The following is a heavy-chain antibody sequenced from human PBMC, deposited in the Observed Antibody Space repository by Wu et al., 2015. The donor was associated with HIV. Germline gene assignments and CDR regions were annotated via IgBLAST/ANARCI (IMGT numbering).Heavy chain of an antibody. Sequence: QVQLVQSGPEVKKPGASVTVSCKASGYTFSTYGISWMRQAPGQGLEWMGWISAYSGNTDNAQKFQGRVTMTRDTSISTAYMELSRLRSDDTAVYYCARGPPLGYCSRYHLPGYGMDV. D-gene: IGHD2-15*01. V-gene: IGHV1-18*01. CDR2: ISAYSGNT. CDR3: ARGPPLGYCSRYHLPGYGMDV. J-gene: IGHJ6*01. CDR1: GYTFSTYG.